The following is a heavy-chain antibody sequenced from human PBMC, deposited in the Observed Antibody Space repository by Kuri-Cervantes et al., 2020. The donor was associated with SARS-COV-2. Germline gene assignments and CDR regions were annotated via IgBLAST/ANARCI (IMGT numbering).Heavy chain of an antibody. D-gene: IGHD2-15*01. V-gene: IGHV3-30*18. CDR3: AKTSAGWLFDH. CDR2: ISYDGTNK. J-gene: IGHJ4*02. Sequence: GESLKIYCAASGFSFSSHDMHWVRQAPGKGLEWVALISYDGTNKHYADSVKGRFTISRDNSKNTLYLQMNSLRAEDTAVYTCAKTSAGWLFDHWGQGTLVTVSS. CDR1: GFSFSSHD.